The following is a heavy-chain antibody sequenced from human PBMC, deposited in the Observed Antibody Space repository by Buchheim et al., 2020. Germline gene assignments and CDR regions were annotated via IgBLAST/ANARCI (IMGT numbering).Heavy chain of an antibody. D-gene: IGHD6-19*01. V-gene: IGHV3-15*01. J-gene: IGHJ4*02. CDR3: TTDLDGSSGWYDGY. CDR2: IKSKTDGGTT. CDR1: GFTFSNAW. Sequence: EVQLVESGGGLVKPGGSLRLSCAASGFTFSNAWMSWVRQAPGKGLEWVGRIKSKTDGGTTDYAAPVNGRLPISRDDSKNTLYLQMNSLKTEDTAVYYCTTDLDGSSGWYDGYWGQGTL.